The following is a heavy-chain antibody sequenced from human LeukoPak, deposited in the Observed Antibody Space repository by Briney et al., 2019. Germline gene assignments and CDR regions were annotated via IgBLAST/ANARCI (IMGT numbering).Heavy chain of an antibody. J-gene: IGHJ4*02. V-gene: IGHV4-59*01. Sequence: PSETLSLTCTVSGGSISSYYWIWIRQPPGKGLEWIGYIYYSGRTNYNPSLRSRVTISVDTSKKQFSLRLSSVTAVDTAVYYCARLIAARPRYYFDYWGQGTLVTVSS. CDR2: IYYSGRT. CDR3: ARLIAARPRYYFDY. D-gene: IGHD6-6*01. CDR1: GGSISSYY.